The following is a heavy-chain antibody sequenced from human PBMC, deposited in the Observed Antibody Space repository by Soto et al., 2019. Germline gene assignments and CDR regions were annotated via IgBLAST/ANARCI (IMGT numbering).Heavy chain of an antibody. Sequence: GGSLRLSCAASGFTFSSYGMHWVRQAPGKGLEWVAVIWYDGSNKYYADSVKGRFTISRDNSKNTLYLQMNSLRAEDTAVYYCARGGIGSTMMPTVPWGQGTLVTVSS. V-gene: IGHV3-33*01. D-gene: IGHD3-22*01. CDR1: GFTFSSYG. CDR3: ARGGIGSTMMPTVP. CDR2: IWYDGSNK. J-gene: IGHJ5*02.